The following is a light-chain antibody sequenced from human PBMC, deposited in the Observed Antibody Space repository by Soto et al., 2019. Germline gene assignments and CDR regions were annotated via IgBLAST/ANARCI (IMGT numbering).Light chain of an antibody. V-gene: IGKV1-5*01. CDR3: QQYTSYSRA. CDR2: DAS. J-gene: IGKJ1*01. Sequence: DIHMAHSPSSLSASVRDIVTITFRASQSISHFLAWYQQKPGKVPKLLIYDASNLGSGVPSRFSGSGSGTDFTLTISGLQPDDFTTYYCQQYTSYSRAFGQGTKVDIK. CDR1: QSISHF.